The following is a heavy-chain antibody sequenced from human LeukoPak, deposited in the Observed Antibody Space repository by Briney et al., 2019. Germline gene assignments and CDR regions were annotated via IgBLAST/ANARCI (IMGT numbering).Heavy chain of an antibody. V-gene: IGHV4-4*02. CDR2: IYHSGST. CDR3: ARRPYYGSGSPFDY. J-gene: IGHJ4*02. CDR1: GGSLSSSNW. Sequence: SGTLSLTCAVSGGSLSSSNWWSWVRQPPGKGLEWIGEIYHSGSTNYNPSLKSRVTISVDKSKNQFSLKLSSVTAADTAVYYCARRPYYGSGSPFDYWGQGTLVTVSS. D-gene: IGHD3-10*01.